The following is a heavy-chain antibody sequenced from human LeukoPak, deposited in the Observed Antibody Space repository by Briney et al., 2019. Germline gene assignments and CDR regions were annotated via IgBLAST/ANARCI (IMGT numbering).Heavy chain of an antibody. J-gene: IGHJ4*02. D-gene: IGHD4-23*01. CDR1: GFTFSNYW. CDR3: VGDLILVDTPGDDFDY. Sequence: PGGSLRLSCAASGFTFSNYWMHWVRHVPGKGLVWVSRINVDGSVKSYADSVKGRFTISRDNAKNTVSLQMNSLRAEDTAVYYCVGDLILVDTPGDDFDYLGQGALVTVSS. V-gene: IGHV3-74*01. CDR2: INVDGSVK.